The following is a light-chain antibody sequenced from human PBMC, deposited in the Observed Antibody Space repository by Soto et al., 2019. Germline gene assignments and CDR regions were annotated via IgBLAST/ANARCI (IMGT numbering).Light chain of an antibody. CDR3: CSYAGSP. V-gene: IGLV2-11*01. J-gene: IGLJ1*01. CDR2: DVS. CDR1: SSDVGGYNY. Sequence: QSALTQPRSVSGSSGQSVTNSCTGTSSDVGGYNYVSWYQQHPGKAPKLMIYDVSKRPSGVPDRFSGSKSGNTASLTISGLQAEDEADYYCCSYAGSPFGTGTKLTVL.